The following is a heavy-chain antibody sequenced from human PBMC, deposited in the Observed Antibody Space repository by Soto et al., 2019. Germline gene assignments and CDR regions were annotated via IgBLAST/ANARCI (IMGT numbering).Heavy chain of an antibody. V-gene: IGHV1-69*13. J-gene: IGHJ6*02. Sequence: SVKVSCKASGGAFSNYAFSWVRQAPGQGLEWLGGIMPIFGRPDHAQKFRGRVTITADESTSTVHMELNSLRPGDTAVYYCARAQSSSGWSRYYYYGMNVWGQGTTVTVSS. CDR3: ARAQSSSGWSRYYYYGMNV. D-gene: IGHD6-19*01. CDR2: IMPIFGRP. CDR1: GGAFSNYA.